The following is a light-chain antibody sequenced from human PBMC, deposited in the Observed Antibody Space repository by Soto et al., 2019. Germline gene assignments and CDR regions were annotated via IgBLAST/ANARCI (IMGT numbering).Light chain of an antibody. CDR3: TLYTTSTPLF. CDR1: SSDVGGYNY. Sequence: QSALTQPASVSGSPGQSITISCTGTSSDVGGYNYVSWYQQHPGKAPKLMIYDVSNRPSGVSNRFSGSKSGNTASLTISGPQSEGGGNNYSTLYTTSTPLFFGGGTNLT. J-gene: IGLJ2*01. V-gene: IGLV2-14*01. CDR2: DVS.